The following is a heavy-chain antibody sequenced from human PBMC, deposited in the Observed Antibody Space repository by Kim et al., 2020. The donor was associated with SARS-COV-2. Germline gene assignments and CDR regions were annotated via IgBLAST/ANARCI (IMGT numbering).Heavy chain of an antibody. CDR2: INHSGST. D-gene: IGHD3-22*01. Sequence: SETLSLTCAVYGGSFSGYYWSWIRQPPGKGLEWIGEINHSGSTNYNPSLKSRVTISVDTSKNQFSLKLSSVTAADTAVYYCARGPVRFNYYDSSGYGYWGQGTLVTVSS. CDR3: ARGPVRFNYYDSSGYGY. V-gene: IGHV4-34*01. CDR1: GGSFSGYY. J-gene: IGHJ4*02.